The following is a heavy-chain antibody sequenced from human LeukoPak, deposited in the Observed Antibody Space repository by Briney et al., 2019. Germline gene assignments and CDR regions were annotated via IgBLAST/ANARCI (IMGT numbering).Heavy chain of an antibody. CDR1: TYSISSGYY. D-gene: IGHD6-19*01. CDR2: IYHSGSS. J-gene: IGHJ4*02. V-gene: IGHV4-38-2*02. CDR3: ARAETYSSGWYDPFFDY. Sequence: SETLSLTCTVSTYSISSGYYWGWIRRPPGKGLEWIGSIYHSGSSYYNPSLKSRVTISADTSKNQFSLKLRSVTAADTAVYHCARAETYSSGWYDPFFDYWGQGTLVTVST.